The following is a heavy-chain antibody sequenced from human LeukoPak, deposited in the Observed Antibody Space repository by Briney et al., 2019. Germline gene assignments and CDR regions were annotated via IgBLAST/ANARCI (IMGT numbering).Heavy chain of an antibody. CDR2: ISWDGGST. J-gene: IGHJ3*02. V-gene: IGHV3-43D*03. D-gene: IGHD3-22*01. CDR1: GFTFDDYA. Sequence: PGGSLRLSCAASGFTFDDYAMHWVRQAPGKGLEWVSLISWDGGSTYYADSVKGRFTISRDNSKNSLYLQMNSLRAEDTALYYCARYDSSLYDAFDIWCQGTMVTVSS. CDR3: ARYDSSLYDAFDI.